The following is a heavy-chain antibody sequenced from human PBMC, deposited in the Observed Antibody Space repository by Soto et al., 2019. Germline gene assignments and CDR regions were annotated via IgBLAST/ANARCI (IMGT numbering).Heavy chain of an antibody. J-gene: IGHJ4*02. CDR3: ARGEGYSFAHDY. V-gene: IGHV4-59*01. D-gene: IGHD5-18*01. Sequence: PSETLSLTCTVSGGSITNSYWSWIRQPPGKGLEWIGYIYYVGSTDYNPSLKSRVTMSGDTSKNQLSLKLNSVAAADTAVYYCARGEGYSFAHDYWGQGIQVTVSS. CDR1: GGSITNSY. CDR2: IYYVGST.